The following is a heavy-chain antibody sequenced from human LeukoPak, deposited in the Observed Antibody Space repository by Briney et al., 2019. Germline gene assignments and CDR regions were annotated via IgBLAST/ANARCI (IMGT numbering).Heavy chain of an antibody. CDR1: GFTFSSYG. CDR3: ARDRDWGRSYCSY. Sequence: PGRSLRLSCAASGFTFSSYGMHWVRQAPGKGLEWVAVIWFDGSNKYYADSVKGRFTISRDNSKNTLYLQMNSLRAEDTAVYYCARDRDWGRSYCSYWGQGTLVTVSS. CDR2: IWFDGSNK. V-gene: IGHV3-33*01. D-gene: IGHD7-27*01. J-gene: IGHJ4*02.